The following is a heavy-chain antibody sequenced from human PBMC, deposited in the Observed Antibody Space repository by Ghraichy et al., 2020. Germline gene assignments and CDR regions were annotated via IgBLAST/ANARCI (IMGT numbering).Heavy chain of an antibody. CDR1: GFTFSSYA. D-gene: IGHD3-10*01. Sequence: GGSLRLSCAASGFTFSSYAMNWVRQAPGKGLEWVSAIRGSGGSTYYADSVKGRFTISRDNSKNTLYLQMNSLRAEDTAVYYCAKVKAHYGSGADHWGQGTLVTVSS. CDR3: AKVKAHYGSGADH. J-gene: IGHJ4*02. V-gene: IGHV3-23*01. CDR2: IRGSGGST.